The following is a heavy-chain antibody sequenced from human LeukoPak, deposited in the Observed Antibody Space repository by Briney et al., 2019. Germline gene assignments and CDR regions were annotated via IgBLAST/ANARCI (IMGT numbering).Heavy chain of an antibody. V-gene: IGHV3-21*04. Sequence: PGGSLRLSCAASGFTFSSYSMNWVRQAPGKGLEWVSSISSSSSYIYYADSVKGRFTISRDNAKNSLYLQMNSLRAEDTALYYCAKRDNSGWYSFDFWGQGTLVTVSS. D-gene: IGHD6-19*01. CDR2: ISSSSSYI. J-gene: IGHJ4*02. CDR3: AKRDNSGWYSFDF. CDR1: GFTFSSYS.